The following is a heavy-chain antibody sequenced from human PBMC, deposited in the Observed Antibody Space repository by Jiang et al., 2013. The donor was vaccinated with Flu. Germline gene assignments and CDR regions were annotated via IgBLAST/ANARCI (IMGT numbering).Heavy chain of an antibody. V-gene: IGHV3-30*03. CDR2: ISFDGSEK. J-gene: IGHJ3*02. D-gene: IGHD3-10*01. CDR1: GFSFSTLG. CDR3: SRDTFGPYDM. Sequence: LVESGGGVVQPGRSLRLSCAASGFSFSTLGMHWVRQAPGKGLQWVAAISFDGSEKNYADSVKGRLTISRDNSKNTLYLQMNSLRDEDTGVYYCSRDTFGPYDMWGQGTMVIVSS.